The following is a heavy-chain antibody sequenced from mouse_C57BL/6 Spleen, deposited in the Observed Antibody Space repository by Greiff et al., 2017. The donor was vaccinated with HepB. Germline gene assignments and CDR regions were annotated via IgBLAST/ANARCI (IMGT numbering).Heavy chain of an antibody. CDR3: ARSGLLPLGY. Sequence: QVQLQQPGAELVMPGASVKLSCKASGYTFTSDWMHWVKQRHGQGLEWIGEFDPSDSYTNYNQKFKGKSTLTVDKSSSTAYMQLSSLTSEDSAVYYCARSGLLPLGYWGQGTTLTVSS. J-gene: IGHJ2*01. CDR2: FDPSDSYT. V-gene: IGHV1-69*01. D-gene: IGHD2-3*01. CDR1: GYTFTSDW.